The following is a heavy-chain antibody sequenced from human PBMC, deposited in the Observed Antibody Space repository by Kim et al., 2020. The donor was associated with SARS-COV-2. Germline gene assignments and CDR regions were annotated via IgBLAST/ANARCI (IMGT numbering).Heavy chain of an antibody. CDR1: GFTFSNAW. Sequence: GGSLRLSCVASGFTFSNAWMSWVRQAPGKGLEWVGRIKRKTDGGTIDYAAPVKGRFTISRDDSRNTLSLQMNSLKTEDTAVYYCSTGGKGRAMDVWGQGTTVTVSS. V-gene: IGHV3-15*01. CDR3: STGGKGRAMDV. J-gene: IGHJ6*02. D-gene: IGHD3-10*01. CDR2: IKRKTDGGTI.